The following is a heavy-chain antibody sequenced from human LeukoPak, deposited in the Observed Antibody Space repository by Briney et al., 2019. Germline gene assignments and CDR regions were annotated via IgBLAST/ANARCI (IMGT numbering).Heavy chain of an antibody. J-gene: IGHJ4*02. Sequence: GGSLRLSCAASGFTFSSYAMSWVRQAPGKGLEWVSTISGSGGGGSTYYADSVKGRFTISRDNAKNSLYLQMNSLRVEDTAVYYCARAQWLVGDFDYWGQGTLVTVSS. V-gene: IGHV3-23*01. D-gene: IGHD6-19*01. CDR3: ARAQWLVGDFDY. CDR2: ISGSGGGGST. CDR1: GFTFSSYA.